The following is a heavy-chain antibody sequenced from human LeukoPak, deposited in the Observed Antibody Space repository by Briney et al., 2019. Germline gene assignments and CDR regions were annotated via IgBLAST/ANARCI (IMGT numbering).Heavy chain of an antibody. CDR3: ASTRRDGKPEY. J-gene: IGHJ4*02. D-gene: IGHD5-24*01. V-gene: IGHV4-59*01. CDR1: GGSIRSYY. Sequence: SETLSLTCIVSGGSIRSYYWHWFQQPPGKGLERIAYVYYSVSSNYNPSLQSRVTISVDTSKNQFSLNLSSVTAADTAVYFCASTRRDGKPEYWGQGTLVTVSS. CDR2: VYYSVSS.